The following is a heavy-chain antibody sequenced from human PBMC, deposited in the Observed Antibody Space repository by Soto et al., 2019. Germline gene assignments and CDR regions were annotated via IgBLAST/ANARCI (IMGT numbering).Heavy chain of an antibody. Sequence: SGPTLVNPTQTLTLTCTCSGFSLTTTGMSVGWIRQPPGKALEWLAFIDWDGDKHYTTSLKTRLTLSRDATKNQVVLTMTNMDPVDTATYFCARTLARSGYYGSFFYYGMDVWGQGTPVTVSS. V-gene: IGHV2-70*01. J-gene: IGHJ6*02. CDR2: IDWDGDK. CDR1: GFSLTTTGMS. CDR3: ARTLARSGYYGSFFYYGMDV. D-gene: IGHD3-22*01.